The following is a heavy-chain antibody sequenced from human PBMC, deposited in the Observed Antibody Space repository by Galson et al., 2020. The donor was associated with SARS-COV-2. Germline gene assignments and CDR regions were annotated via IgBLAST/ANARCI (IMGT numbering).Heavy chain of an antibody. CDR1: GFSVSTNH. Sequence: GGSLRLSCAASGFSVSTNHMGWVRQAPGKEPEWVSVIYNTGMTFYADSVKGRFTVSRDSPKNMLFVQMNRLGVEDTAVYYCATIVGMPRAWYFDRWGRGTLVTVSS. CDR3: ATIVGMPRAWYFDR. CDR2: IYNTGMT. V-gene: IGHV3-53*01. D-gene: IGHD2-21*01. J-gene: IGHJ2*01.